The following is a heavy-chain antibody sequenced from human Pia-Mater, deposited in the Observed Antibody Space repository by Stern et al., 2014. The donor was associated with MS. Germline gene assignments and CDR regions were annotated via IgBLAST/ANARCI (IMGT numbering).Heavy chain of an antibody. CDR3: ARGRGGYSFDY. D-gene: IGHD5-18*01. Sequence: EVPLVESGGGLVQPGGSLKISCAASGFTFSTYDKNCVRQATGEGLEWVSAIGTPGDTYYPVSVKGRFTISRENAKNSLYLQMNSLRAGDTAVYYCARGRGGYSFDYWGQGTLVTVSS. V-gene: IGHV3-13*01. J-gene: IGHJ4*02. CDR2: IGTPGDT. CDR1: GFTFSTYD.